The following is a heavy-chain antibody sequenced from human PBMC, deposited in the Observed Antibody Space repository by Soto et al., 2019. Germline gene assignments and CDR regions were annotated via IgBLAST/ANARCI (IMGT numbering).Heavy chain of an antibody. V-gene: IGHV4-4*02. J-gene: IGHJ4*02. D-gene: IGHD1-1*01. CDR1: GDSISSGGW. CDR3: SKDGRTGYHLFY. CDR2: IYHSGST. Sequence: QVQLQESGPGVVKPSGTLSLTCAVSGDSISSGGWWSWVRQPPGKGLEWIGEIYHSGSTNYNPSLKSRVTILVDMSKNHFSLNLNSVNVADKAIYYCSKDGRTGYHLFYWGQGTRVTVSS.